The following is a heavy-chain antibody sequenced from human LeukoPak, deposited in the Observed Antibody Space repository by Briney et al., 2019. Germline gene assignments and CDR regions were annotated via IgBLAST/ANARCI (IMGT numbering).Heavy chain of an antibody. CDR2: INPNSGGT. Sequence: ASVKVSCKASGYTFTGYYMHWVRQAPGQGLEWMGWINPNSGGTNYAQKFQGGVTMTRDTSISTAYMELSRLRSDDTAVYYCAREELEWEYCSGGSCFFGYWGQGTLVTVSS. CDR3: AREELEWEYCSGGSCFFGY. J-gene: IGHJ4*02. CDR1: GYTFTGYY. V-gene: IGHV1-2*02. D-gene: IGHD2-15*01.